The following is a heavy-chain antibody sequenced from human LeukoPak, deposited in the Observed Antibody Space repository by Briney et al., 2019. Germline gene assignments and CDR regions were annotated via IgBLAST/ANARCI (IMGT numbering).Heavy chain of an antibody. CDR2: IAYDGSRK. Sequence: GRSLRLSCAGSGFTFSGYGMHWVRQAPGEGLEWVTGIAYDGSRKHYADSVKGRVTISRDNSRNTMDLQMNSLRVEDTAVYHCTRYDSSRFDPWGQGTLVIVSS. V-gene: IGHV3-30*03. CDR1: GFTFSGYG. D-gene: IGHD3-3*01. J-gene: IGHJ5*02. CDR3: TRYDSSRFDP.